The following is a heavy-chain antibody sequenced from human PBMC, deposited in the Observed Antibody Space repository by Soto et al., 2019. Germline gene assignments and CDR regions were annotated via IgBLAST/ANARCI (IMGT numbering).Heavy chain of an antibody. CDR3: AKDLWDFWSGYFDAFDI. J-gene: IGHJ3*02. D-gene: IGHD3-3*01. V-gene: IGHV1-69*13. Sequence: SVKVSWKGSGGTFRNHSISWVGQAPRQGLEWMGGIIPIFGKQNYAKNFKGTVTITEDEYKSTAYMELSSLRSEDTAVYYCAKDLWDFWSGYFDAFDIWGKGTMVTVSS. CDR1: GGTFRNHS. CDR2: IIPIFGKQ.